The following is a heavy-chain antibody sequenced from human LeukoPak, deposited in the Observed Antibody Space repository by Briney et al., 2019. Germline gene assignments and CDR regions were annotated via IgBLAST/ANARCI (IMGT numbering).Heavy chain of an antibody. D-gene: IGHD3-10*01. J-gene: IGHJ4*01. CDR2: IVVGSGNT. CDR3: AGTPWFGELTLDY. Sequence: SVTDSCKASGFTFTSSTIQWVRQARGQRLEWIGWIVVGSGNTNYAQKFQEGVIITRDMSTTTVYMELSSLRSEDTAVYYCAGTPWFGELTLDYWGQGTLVTVSS. V-gene: IGHV1-58*02. CDR1: GFTFTSST.